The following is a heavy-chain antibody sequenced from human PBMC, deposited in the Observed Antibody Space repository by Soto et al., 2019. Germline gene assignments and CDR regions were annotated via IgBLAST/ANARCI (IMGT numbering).Heavy chain of an antibody. Sequence: QVQLVESGGGVVQPGRSLRLSCAASGFTFSSYGMHWVRQAPGKGLEWVAVIWYDGSNKYYADSVKGRFTISRDNSKNTLYLQMNSLRAEDTAVYYCATPASIAAEGEYFDYWGQGTLVTVSS. CDR3: ATPASIAAEGEYFDY. CDR1: GFTFSSYG. J-gene: IGHJ4*02. CDR2: IWYDGSNK. V-gene: IGHV3-33*01. D-gene: IGHD6-13*01.